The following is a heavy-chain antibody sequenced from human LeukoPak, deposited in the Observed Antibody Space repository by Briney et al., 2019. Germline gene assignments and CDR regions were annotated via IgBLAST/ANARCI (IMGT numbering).Heavy chain of an antibody. CDR1: GFIFSNYW. D-gene: IGHD3-16*01. Sequence: GGSLRLSCAASGFIFSNYWMSSVRQAPGKGLEWVANIKQDGSEKYYGDSVKGRFTISRDNAKNSLYLQMNSLRAGDTALYYCARLGGETTRFDSWGQGTLVTVSS. CDR2: IKQDGSEK. V-gene: IGHV3-7*01. CDR3: ARLGGETTRFDS. J-gene: IGHJ4*02.